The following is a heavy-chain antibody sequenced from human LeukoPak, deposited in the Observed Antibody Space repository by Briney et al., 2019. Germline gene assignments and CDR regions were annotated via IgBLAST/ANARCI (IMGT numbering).Heavy chain of an antibody. CDR1: GYSIRSSSYS. J-gene: IGHJ4*02. V-gene: IGHV4-39*01. D-gene: IGHD2/OR15-2a*01. CDR3: AESRQVIEAFDY. Sequence: SETLSLTCTVSGYSIRSSSYSWVWIRQPPGKGLEWLGIIYYSGSTYYNPSLKSRVTISVDTSKNQFSLRLSSVTAADTAVYFCAESRQVIEAFDYWGQGTLVTVSS. CDR2: IYYSGST.